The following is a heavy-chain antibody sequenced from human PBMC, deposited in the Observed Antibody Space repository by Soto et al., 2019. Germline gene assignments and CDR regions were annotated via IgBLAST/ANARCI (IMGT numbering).Heavy chain of an antibody. J-gene: IGHJ4*02. D-gene: IGHD2-15*01. Sequence: SETLSLTCTVSGGSISSGDCYWSWIRQPPGKGLEWIGYIYYSGTTNYNPSLKSRVTISIDTSNNQFSLSLKSVTAADTAVYFCARAHAPTLPFDYWGQGTLVTVSS. CDR2: IYYSGTT. CDR1: GGSISSGDCY. CDR3: ARAHAPTLPFDY. V-gene: IGHV4-61*08.